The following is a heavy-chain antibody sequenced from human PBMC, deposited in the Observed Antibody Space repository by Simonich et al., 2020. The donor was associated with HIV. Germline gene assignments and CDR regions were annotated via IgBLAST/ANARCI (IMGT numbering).Heavy chain of an antibody. CDR1: GFTFSSYW. Sequence: EVQLVESGGGLVKWGGSLRLSCAASGFTFSSYWMHWVRQAPGKGLVWVSRINSDGSSTSYADSVKGRFTISRDNAKNTLYLQMNSLRAEDTAVYYCARLGVLGWFDPWGQGTLVTVSS. V-gene: IGHV3-74*02. J-gene: IGHJ5*02. CDR3: ARLGVLGWFDP. CDR2: INSDGSST. D-gene: IGHD3-16*01.